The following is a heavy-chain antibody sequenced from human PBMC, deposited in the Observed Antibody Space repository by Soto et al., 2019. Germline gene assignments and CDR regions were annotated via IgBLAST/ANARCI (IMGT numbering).Heavy chain of an antibody. V-gene: IGHV3-30-3*01. D-gene: IGHD3-10*01. CDR2: ISYDGSNK. CDR1: GFTFSSYA. CDR3: ATRPHGSGGYYFDY. J-gene: IGHJ4*02. Sequence: GGSLRLSCAASGFTFSSYAMHWVRQAPGKGLEWAAVISYDGSNKYYADSVKGRFTISRDNSKNTLYLQMNSLRAEDTAVYYCATRPHGSGGYYFDYWGQGTLVTVSS.